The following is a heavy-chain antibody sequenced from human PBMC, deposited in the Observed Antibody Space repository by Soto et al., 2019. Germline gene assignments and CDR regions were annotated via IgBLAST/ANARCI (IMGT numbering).Heavy chain of an antibody. J-gene: IGHJ4*02. V-gene: IGHV3-23*01. CDR2: ISGSGGST. Sequence: GGSLRLSCAASGFTFSSYAMSCVRQAPGKGLEWVSAISGSGGSTYYADSVKGRFTISRDNSKNTLYLQMNSLRAEDTAVYYCAKRRGVPAAMLRNYFDYWGQGTLVTVSS. D-gene: IGHD2-2*01. CDR3: AKRRGVPAAMLRNYFDY. CDR1: GFTFSSYA.